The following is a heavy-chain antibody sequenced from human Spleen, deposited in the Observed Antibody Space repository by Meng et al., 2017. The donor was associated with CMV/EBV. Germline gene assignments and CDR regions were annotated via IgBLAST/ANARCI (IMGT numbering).Heavy chain of an antibody. J-gene: IGHJ4*02. CDR3: ARDKAIAATFPSYDSFDY. Sequence: GSFSGYYWSWIRQPPGKGLEWIGDINHSGNTNYNPSLKSRVTISVDTSKNQFSLKVSSVTAADTAVYYCARDKAIAATFPSYDSFDYWGQGTLVTVSS. CDR1: GSFSGYY. CDR2: INHSGNT. D-gene: IGHD2-15*01. V-gene: IGHV4-34*01.